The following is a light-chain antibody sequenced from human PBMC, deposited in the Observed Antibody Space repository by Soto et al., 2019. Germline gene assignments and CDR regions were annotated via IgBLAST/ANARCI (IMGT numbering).Light chain of an antibody. J-gene: IGLJ1*01. CDR2: EVS. CDR1: SSDVGGYNY. Sequence: QSALTQPASVSGSPGQSITISCTGTSSDVGGYNYVSWYQQHPGKAPKLMIYEVSNRPSGVSNRFSGSKSGNTASLTISGLQAEDEADYYCSSCISRSRVFGTGTKVTVL. V-gene: IGLV2-14*01. CDR3: SSCISRSRV.